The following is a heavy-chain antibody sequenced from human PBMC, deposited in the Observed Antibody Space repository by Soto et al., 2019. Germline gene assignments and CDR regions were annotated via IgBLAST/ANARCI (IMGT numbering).Heavy chain of an antibody. V-gene: IGHV1-18*01. CDR3: ARRRPYSGSYGDDY. Sequence: QVQLVQSGAEVKKPGASVKVSCKASGYTFTSYGISWVRQAPGQGLEWMGWISAYTGKTNYAQKLQGRVTMTTDTSTSTAYKELRSLRSDDTAVYYCARRRPYSGSYGDDYWGQGTLVTVSS. D-gene: IGHD1-26*01. J-gene: IGHJ4*02. CDR2: ISAYTGKT. CDR1: GYTFTSYG.